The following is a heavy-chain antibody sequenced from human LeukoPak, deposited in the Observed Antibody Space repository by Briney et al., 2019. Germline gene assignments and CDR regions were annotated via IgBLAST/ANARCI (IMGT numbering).Heavy chain of an antibody. CDR2: IRNKARSYTT. CDR3: TGGRSDRGYYGFDV. CDR1: GFSFSDHY. J-gene: IGHJ6*02. Sequence: PGGSLRLSCAASGFSFSDHYMDWVRQAPGQGLEWVGRIRNKARSYTTEYAASVTGRFTISRDDSKNSLYLQMNSLTIEDTAAYYCTGGRSDRGYYGFDVWGQGTTVIVSS. V-gene: IGHV3-72*01.